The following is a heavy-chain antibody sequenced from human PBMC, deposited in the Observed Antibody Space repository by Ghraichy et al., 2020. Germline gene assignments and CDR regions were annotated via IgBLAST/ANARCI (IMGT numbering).Heavy chain of an antibody. J-gene: IGHJ4*02. Sequence: GGSLRLSCAASGFTFSSYAMSWVCQAPGKGLEWVSGISGSGGRTYYADSVKGRFTISRDNSKNTLYLQMNSLRAEDTAVYYCAKRGSIAAAGTFDYWGQGTLVTVSS. D-gene: IGHD6-13*01. CDR3: AKRGSIAAAGTFDY. CDR2: ISGSGGRT. V-gene: IGHV3-23*01. CDR1: GFTFSSYA.